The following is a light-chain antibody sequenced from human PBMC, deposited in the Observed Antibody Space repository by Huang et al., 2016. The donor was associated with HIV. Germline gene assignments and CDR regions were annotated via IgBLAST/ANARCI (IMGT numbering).Light chain of an antibody. CDR1: QRIGTN. Sequence: EIVMTQSPATLSLSPGERATLSCRASQRIGTNLAWYQQNPGQAPILLIYGGSTRASGIPYRFSGSGSGTEFTLTIDSLQAEDFAVYYCQQYQVWPPATFGQGTRVEIK. CDR3: QQYQVWPPAT. CDR2: GGS. V-gene: IGKV3-15*01. J-gene: IGKJ1*01.